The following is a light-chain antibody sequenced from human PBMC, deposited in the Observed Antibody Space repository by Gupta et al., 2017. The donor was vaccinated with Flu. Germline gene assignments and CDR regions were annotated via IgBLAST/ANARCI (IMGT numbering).Light chain of an antibody. CDR2: KAS. CDR1: QSISSW. CDR3: QQYNSYLIT. J-gene: IGKJ5*01. V-gene: IGKV1-5*03. Sequence: DIQMTQSPSTLSAYVGDRVTITCRASQSISSWLAWYQQKPGKAPKLLIYKASSLESGVPSRFSGSGSGTEFTLTISSLQPDDFATYYCQQYNSYLITFGQGTRLEIK.